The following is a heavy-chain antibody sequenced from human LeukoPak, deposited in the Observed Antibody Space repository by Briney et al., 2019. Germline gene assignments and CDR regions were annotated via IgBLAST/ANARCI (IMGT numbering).Heavy chain of an antibody. CDR1: GGSFSRYY. Sequence: SETLSLTCAVYGGSFSRYYWGWIRQPPGKGLEWIGGINHSGSTNYNPSLKSRVTISVDTSKNQFSLKLSSVTAADTAVYYCASGYCRGGSCANFDYWGQGTLVTVSS. D-gene: IGHD2-15*01. CDR3: ASGYCRGGSCANFDY. CDR2: INHSGST. J-gene: IGHJ4*02. V-gene: IGHV4-34*01.